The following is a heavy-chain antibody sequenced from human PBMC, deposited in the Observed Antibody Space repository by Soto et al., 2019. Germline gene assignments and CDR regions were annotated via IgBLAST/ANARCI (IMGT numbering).Heavy chain of an antibody. Sequence: QVQLQESGPGLVKPSETLSLTCTVSGGSVSSGSYYWSWIRQPPGKGLEWIGYIYYSGSTNYNPSLQSRVTISVDTSKNQFSLKLSSVTAADTAVYYCARDTPYYDYVWGSYRYIDYWGQGTLVTVSS. V-gene: IGHV4-61*01. J-gene: IGHJ4*02. CDR1: GGSVSSGSYY. CDR3: ARDTPYYDYVWGSYRYIDY. D-gene: IGHD3-16*02. CDR2: IYYSGST.